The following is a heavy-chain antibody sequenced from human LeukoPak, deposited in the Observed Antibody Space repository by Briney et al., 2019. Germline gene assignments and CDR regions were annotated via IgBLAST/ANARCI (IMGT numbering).Heavy chain of an antibody. CDR1: GFTFSSYH. CDR2: ISSTSTTM. V-gene: IGHV3-48*02. D-gene: IGHD3-16*01. J-gene: IGHJ4*02. Sequence: GGSLRLSCAASGFTFSSYHMDWVRQAPGEGLEGVSYISSTSTTMYYAGSVKGRFTVARDNAKMSLFLQMNSLTDEDTAVYYCAREGDYGDPDFWGQGTLVSVSS. CDR3: AREGDYGDPDF.